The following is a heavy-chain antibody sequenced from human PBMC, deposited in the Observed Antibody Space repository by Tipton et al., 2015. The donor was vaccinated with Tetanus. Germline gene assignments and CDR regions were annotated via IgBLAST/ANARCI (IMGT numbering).Heavy chain of an antibody. CDR1: GGSISSSNW. Sequence: TLSLTCAVSGGSISSSNWWSWVRQPPGKGLEWIGEIYHSGSTNYNLSLKSRVTISVDKSKNQFSLKLSSVTAADTAVYYCARVFVGVYAFDIWGQGTMVTVSS. CDR2: IYHSGST. V-gene: IGHV4-4*02. D-gene: IGHD1-26*01. J-gene: IGHJ3*02. CDR3: ARVFVGVYAFDI.